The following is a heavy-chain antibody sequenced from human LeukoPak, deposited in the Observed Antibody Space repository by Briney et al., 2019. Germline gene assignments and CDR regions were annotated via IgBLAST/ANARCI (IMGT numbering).Heavy chain of an antibody. CDR2: ISGSGGST. D-gene: IGHD6-13*01. Sequence: GGSLRLSCAASGFTFSSYAMSWVRQAPGKGLEWVSAISGSGGSTYYADSVKGRFTISRDNPKNTLYLQMNSLRAEDTAVYYCAKFGTAGPHFDYWGQGTLVTVSS. CDR3: AKFGTAGPHFDY. V-gene: IGHV3-23*01. CDR1: GFTFSSYA. J-gene: IGHJ4*02.